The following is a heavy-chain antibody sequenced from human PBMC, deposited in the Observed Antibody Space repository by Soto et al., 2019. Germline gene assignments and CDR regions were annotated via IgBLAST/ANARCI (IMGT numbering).Heavy chain of an antibody. Sequence: QITLKESGPTLVQPTQTLTLTCSFSGFSLSTTGVAVAWIRQPPGKALECLVLIYWDDDKRYRPSLKSRLTITRDTPKNQVVPAMIDMDPVDTATYYCAHRVDYRGSWNNGYFDCWGQGTLVTVGS. J-gene: IGHJ4*02. CDR3: AHRVDYRGSWNNGYFDC. CDR2: IYWDDDK. V-gene: IGHV2-5*02. CDR1: GFSLSTTGVA. D-gene: IGHD2-15*01.